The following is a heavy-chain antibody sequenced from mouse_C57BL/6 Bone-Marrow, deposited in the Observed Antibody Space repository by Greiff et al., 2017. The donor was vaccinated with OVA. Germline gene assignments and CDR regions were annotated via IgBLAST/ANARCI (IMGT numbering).Heavy chain of an antibody. CDR1: GYTFTSYW. CDR2: IHPNGGST. D-gene: IGHD2-5*01. CDR3: ARGGVYYSNYVGLYFDV. J-gene: IGHJ1*03. Sequence: QVQLQQPGAELVKPGASVKLSCKTSGYTFTSYWMHWVKQRPGQGLEWIGMIHPNGGSTNYNEKFKSKATLTVDKSSSTAYMQLSSLTSEDSAVYYCARGGVYYSNYVGLYFDVWGTATTVTVSS. V-gene: IGHV1-64*01.